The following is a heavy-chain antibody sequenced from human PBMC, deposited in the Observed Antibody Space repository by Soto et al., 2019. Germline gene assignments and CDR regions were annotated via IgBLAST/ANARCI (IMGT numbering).Heavy chain of an antibody. Sequence: EVQLVESGGGLVKPGGSRRLSSEPSGFTFSSYSMNWVCQAPGKGLEWVSSISSRSSYIYFSGSVKGRFTIPRDNAKNSLYLQINSLRAENTALYYCAILTSYDSCGYYCYWGQGTLVTVSS. CDR2: ISSRSSYI. V-gene: IGHV3-21*01. CDR3: AILTSYDSCGYYCY. D-gene: IGHD3-22*01. CDR1: GFTFSSYS. J-gene: IGHJ4*02.